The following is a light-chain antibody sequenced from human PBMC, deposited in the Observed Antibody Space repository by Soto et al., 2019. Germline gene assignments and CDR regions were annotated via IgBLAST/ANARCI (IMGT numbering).Light chain of an antibody. V-gene: IGKV1-39*01. CDR2: AAS. Sequence: DIQMTQSPSSLSASVGDRVTITCRASQSINSYLNWYQQKPGKAPKPLIYAASSLQSGVPSRFSGSGSGTDFTLTISSLQPEDFATYYCQQSYSTPQTFGQGTKVEIK. J-gene: IGKJ1*01. CDR1: QSINSY. CDR3: QQSYSTPQT.